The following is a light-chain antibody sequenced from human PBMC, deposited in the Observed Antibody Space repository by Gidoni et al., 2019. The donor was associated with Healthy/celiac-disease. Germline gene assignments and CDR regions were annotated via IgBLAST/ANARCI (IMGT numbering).Light chain of an antibody. V-gene: IGKV3-11*01. CDR1: QSVGSY. Sequence: EIVLTQSTATLSLSPGERDTLSCSASQSVGSYLAWYQQKPGQAPRLLIYDASNRATGIPARFSGSGSGTDFTLTISILEPEDFAVYYCQQRSNWWTFGQGTKVEIQ. J-gene: IGKJ1*01. CDR2: DAS. CDR3: QQRSNWWT.